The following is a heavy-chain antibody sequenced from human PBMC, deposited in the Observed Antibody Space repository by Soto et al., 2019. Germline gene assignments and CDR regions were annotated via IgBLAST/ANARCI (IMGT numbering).Heavy chain of an antibody. J-gene: IGHJ5*02. CDR3: ARRYCSSTSCLAGFDP. Sequence: QVQLQQWGAGLLKSSETLSLTCAVYGGSFSGDHWTWIRQPPGKGLEWIGEINHSGSTNYNPSLKSRITISVDTSNKQISLRLNSVTAADTAVYYCARRYCSSTSCLAGFDPWGRGTLVTVSS. CDR2: INHSGST. D-gene: IGHD2-2*01. V-gene: IGHV4-34*01. CDR1: GGSFSGDH.